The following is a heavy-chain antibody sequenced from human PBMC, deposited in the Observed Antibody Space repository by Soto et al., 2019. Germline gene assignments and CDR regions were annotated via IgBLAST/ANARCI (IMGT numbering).Heavy chain of an antibody. Sequence: GGSLRLSCAASGFTFSSYWMSWFRQAPGKGLEWVADIKQDGSEKYYVDSVKGRFTISRDNAKNSLYLQMNSLRAEDTAVYYCARPEYYYDSSGYYYFDYWGQGTLVTVSS. CDR3: ARPEYYYDSSGYYYFDY. J-gene: IGHJ4*02. D-gene: IGHD3-22*01. CDR1: GFTFSSYW. CDR2: IKQDGSEK. V-gene: IGHV3-7*03.